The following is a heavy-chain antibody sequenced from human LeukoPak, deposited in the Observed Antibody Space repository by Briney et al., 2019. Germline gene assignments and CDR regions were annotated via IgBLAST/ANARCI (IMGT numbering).Heavy chain of an antibody. D-gene: IGHD2-2*01. CDR3: ARDPVPAAARHFDY. V-gene: IGHV3-30-3*01. CDR1: GFTFSGYA. CDR2: ISSDGSLE. J-gene: IGHJ4*02. Sequence: GGSLTLSCAASGFTFSGYAMHWVRQAPRKGLEWLAVISSDGSLEYYADSVKGRFTISRDNSNNTLYLQMNSLRPEDTAGYYCARDPVPAAARHFDYWGQGTMVTVSS.